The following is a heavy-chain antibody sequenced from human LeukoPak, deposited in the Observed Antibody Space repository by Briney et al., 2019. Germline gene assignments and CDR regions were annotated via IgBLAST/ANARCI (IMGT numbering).Heavy chain of an antibody. D-gene: IGHD6-13*01. J-gene: IGHJ4*02. V-gene: IGHV1-46*01. CDR2: INPSGGRT. CDR1: GYTFTSHY. Sequence: ASVKVSCKTSGYTFTSHYIHWVRQAPGHGLEWMGMINPSGGRTSYTQKFQGRVTMTRDTSTSTVYMELNSLRSEDTAVYYCARDQIAAADFWGQGTLVTVSS. CDR3: ARDQIAAADF.